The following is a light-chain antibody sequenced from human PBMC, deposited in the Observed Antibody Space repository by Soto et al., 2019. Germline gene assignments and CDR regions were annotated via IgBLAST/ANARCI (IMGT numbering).Light chain of an antibody. CDR2: DAS. CDR3: QQYSSHRT. Sequence: DIQMTQTPSTLSASVGDRATINCRASQNVNDYLAWYQQKPGNSPKVLIYDASTLESGVPSRFSGSGSGTEFTLTISGLQADDFATYYCQQYSSHRTFGQGTKVDIK. V-gene: IGKV1-5*01. CDR1: QNVNDY. J-gene: IGKJ1*01.